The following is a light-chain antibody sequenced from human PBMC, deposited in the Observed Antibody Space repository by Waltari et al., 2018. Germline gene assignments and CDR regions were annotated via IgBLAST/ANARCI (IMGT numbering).Light chain of an antibody. V-gene: IGLV1-40*01. CDR1: TSNIGAGND. CDR3: QSFDNMLSGGVV. Sequence: QSVLTQPPSVSGTPGQRVTISCSGSTSNIGAGNDGQWYQHLPGTAPKLLIYGNNNRPSGVPDRFSGSKSGTSASLAITGLQADDEADYFCQSFDNMLSGGVVFGGGTKLAVL. J-gene: IGLJ2*01. CDR2: GNN.